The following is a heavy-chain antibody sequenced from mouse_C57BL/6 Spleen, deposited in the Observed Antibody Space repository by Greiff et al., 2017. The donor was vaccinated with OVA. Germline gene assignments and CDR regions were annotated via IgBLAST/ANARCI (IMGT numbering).Heavy chain of an antibody. D-gene: IGHD2-4*01. J-gene: IGHJ3*01. CDR1: GYSITSGYY. Sequence: EVQLVESGPGLVKPSQSLSLTCSVTGYSITSGYYWNWIRQFPGNKLEWMGYISYDGSNNYNPSLKNRISITRDTSKNQFFLKLNSVTTEDTATYYCARDRYYDYDRLSFAYWGQGTLVTVSA. CDR2: ISYDGSN. CDR3: ARDRYYDYDRLSFAY. V-gene: IGHV3-6*01.